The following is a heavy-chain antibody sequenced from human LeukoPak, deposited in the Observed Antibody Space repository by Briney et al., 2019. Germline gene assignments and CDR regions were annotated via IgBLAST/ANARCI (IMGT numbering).Heavy chain of an antibody. CDR3: AREIGSAARGR. J-gene: IGHJ4*02. Sequence: GGSLRLSCATSGFTFDSYWMSWVRQAPGKGLEWVANIKEDGSEKYYVDSVKGRFTISRDNAKNSVYLQMNSLRAEDTAVYYCAREIGSAARGRWRQGTLVTVSS. CDR2: IKEDGSEK. V-gene: IGHV3-7*05. D-gene: IGHD6-13*01. CDR1: GFTFDSYW.